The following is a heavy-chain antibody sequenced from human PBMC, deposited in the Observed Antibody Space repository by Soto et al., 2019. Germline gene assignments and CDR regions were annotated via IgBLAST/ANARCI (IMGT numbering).Heavy chain of an antibody. CDR2: IKQDGSEK. V-gene: IGHV3-7*01. CDR3: ARVRARNYYYYMDV. Sequence: GGSLRLSCAASGFTFSSYWMSWVRQAPGKGLEWVANIKQDGSEKYYVDSVKGRFTISRDNAKNSLYLQMNSLRAEDTAVYYCARVRARNYYYYMDVWGKGTTVTVSS. J-gene: IGHJ6*03. D-gene: IGHD6-6*01. CDR1: GFTFSSYW.